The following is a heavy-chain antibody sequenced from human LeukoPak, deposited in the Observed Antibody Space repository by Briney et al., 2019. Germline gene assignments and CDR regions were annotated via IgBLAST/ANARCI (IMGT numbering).Heavy chain of an antibody. CDR3: ATGDDYGDSRGAFDI. J-gene: IGHJ3*02. D-gene: IGHD4-17*01. Sequence: PSETLSLTCTVSGGSISDYSWTWIRQPPGKGLEWIGNISYIGSTSYSPSLKSRVTISIDTSKSQFSLKLSSVTAADTAVYYCATGDDYGDSRGAFDIWGQGTMVTVSS. CDR2: ISYIGST. CDR1: GGSISDYS. V-gene: IGHV4-59*01.